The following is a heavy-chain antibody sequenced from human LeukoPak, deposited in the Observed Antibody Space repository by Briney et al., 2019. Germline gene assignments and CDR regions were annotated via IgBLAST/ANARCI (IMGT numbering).Heavy chain of an antibody. CDR3: ARDRTAAAGRAFDY. D-gene: IGHD6-13*01. CDR1: GGSISSTNYH. Sequence: PSETLSLTCRVSGGSISSTNYHWGWIRQPPGKGLEWIGSMYYSGSTYYNPSLKSRVTISVDTSKNHFSLKLTSMTAADTAVYYCARDRTAAAGRAFDYWGQGTLATVSS. CDR2: MYYSGST. V-gene: IGHV4-39*07. J-gene: IGHJ4*02.